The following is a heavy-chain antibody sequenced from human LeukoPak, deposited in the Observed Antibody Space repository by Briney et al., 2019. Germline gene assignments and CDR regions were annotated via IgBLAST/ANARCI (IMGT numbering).Heavy chain of an antibody. J-gene: IGHJ4*02. CDR3: AREDYYDSSGYLDY. CDR2: IYTSGST. V-gene: IGHV4-4*07. D-gene: IGHD3-22*01. Sequence: SETLSLTCTVSGGSISSYYWSWIRQPAGKGLELIGRIYTSGSTNYNPSLKSRVTMSVDTSKNQFSLKLSSVTAADTAVYYCAREDYYDSSGYLDYWGQGTLVTVSS. CDR1: GGSISSYY.